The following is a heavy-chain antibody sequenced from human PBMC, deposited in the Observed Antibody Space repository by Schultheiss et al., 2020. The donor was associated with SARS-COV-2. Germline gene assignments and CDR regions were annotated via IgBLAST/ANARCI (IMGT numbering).Heavy chain of an antibody. J-gene: IGHJ4*02. V-gene: IGHV4-39*01. CDR1: AGSISRSSYY. D-gene: IGHD3-10*01. Sequence: SETLSLTCTVSAGSISRSSYYWAWTRQPPGKRLDYMGNISCGGSTYYNPSLKSRVTISVDTSKNQFSLKLSSVTAADTAVYYCARQFWGFGDPLDYWGQGTLVTVSS. CDR3: ARQFWGFGDPLDY. CDR2: ISCGGST.